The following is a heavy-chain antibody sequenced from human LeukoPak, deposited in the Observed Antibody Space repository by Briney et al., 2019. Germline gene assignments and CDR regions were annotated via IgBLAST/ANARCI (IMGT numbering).Heavy chain of an antibody. CDR1: GFTFSSYD. V-gene: IGHV3-13*04. CDR3: ARVCSTSCYRANWYFDL. CDR2: IGTAGDT. Sequence: PGGSLRLSCAASGFTFSSYDMHWVRQATGKGLEWVSAIGTAGDTYYPGSVKGRFTISRENAKNSLYLQMNSLRAGDTAVYYCARVCSTSCYRANWYFDLWGRGTLVTVSS. J-gene: IGHJ2*01. D-gene: IGHD2-2*02.